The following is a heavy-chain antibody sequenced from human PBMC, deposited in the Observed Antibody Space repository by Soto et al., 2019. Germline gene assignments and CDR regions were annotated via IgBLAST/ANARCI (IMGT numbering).Heavy chain of an antibody. CDR2: INAGNGNT. CDR1: GYTFTSYA. CDR3: ARDLGGWTDY. J-gene: IGHJ4*02. V-gene: IGHV1-3*01. Sequence: QVQLVQSGAEVKKPGASVKVSCKASGYTFTSYAMQWVRQAPGQRLEWMGWINAGNGNTKYSQKFQGRVTITSDTSASTDYMELSSLRSEDTVVYYCARDLGGWTDYWGQGTLVTVSS. D-gene: IGHD6-19*01.